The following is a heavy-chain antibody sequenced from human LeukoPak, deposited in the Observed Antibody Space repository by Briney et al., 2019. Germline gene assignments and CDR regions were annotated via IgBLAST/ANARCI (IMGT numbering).Heavy chain of an antibody. CDR1: GFAFSSYA. D-gene: IGHD3-9*01. V-gene: IGHV3-30-3*01. CDR2: ISYDGTNK. CDR3: ARDFGWLSGFDN. J-gene: IGHJ4*02. Sequence: GGSLRLSCAASGFAFSSYAIHWVRQAPGKGLEWVAIISYDGTNKYYADSVRGRFTISRDNSKNTLYLQMNSLRAEDTAVYYCARDFGWLSGFDNWGQGTLVTVSS.